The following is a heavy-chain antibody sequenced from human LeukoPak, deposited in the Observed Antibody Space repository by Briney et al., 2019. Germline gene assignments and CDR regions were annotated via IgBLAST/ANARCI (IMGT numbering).Heavy chain of an antibody. CDR3: AVPQSTASRITMYY. V-gene: IGHV3-74*01. CDR2: INSDGSST. Sequence: GGSLRLSCAASGFTLRSYWMPWVRQAPGEGLVWVSRINSDGSSTSYADSVKRRFTISRDNAKNTLYLQMNSLRAEDTAVYYCAVPQSTASRITMYYWGQGTLVTVSS. J-gene: IGHJ4*02. D-gene: IGHD3-10*02. CDR1: GFTLRSYW.